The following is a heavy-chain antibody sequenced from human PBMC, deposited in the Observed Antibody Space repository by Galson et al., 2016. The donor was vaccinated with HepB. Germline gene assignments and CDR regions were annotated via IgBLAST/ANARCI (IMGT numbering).Heavy chain of an antibody. CDR2: IKQDASEG. J-gene: IGHJ4*02. CDR1: GFTFRSFW. Sequence: SLRLSCAMSGFTFRSFWVSWVRQTPGKGLEWVATIKQDASEGDYVDSVRGRFTISRDNAKNSLYLQMNSLRADDTAVYYCVRHGWNHDILTGYSNLFYFVNWGQGTLVTVSS. V-gene: IGHV3-7*01. CDR3: VRHGWNHDILTGYSNLFYFVN. D-gene: IGHD3-9*01.